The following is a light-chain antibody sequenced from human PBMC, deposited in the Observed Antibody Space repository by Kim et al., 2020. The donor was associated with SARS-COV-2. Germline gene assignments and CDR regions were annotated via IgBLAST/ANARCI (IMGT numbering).Light chain of an antibody. CDR1: ASHGSTY. CDR2: GAS. CDR3: QQYGSTVART. Sequence: PGVGATVTITCRASHGSTYLSWYQQKPGQAPPHLLYGASCRSTAIPATLCGSGCGTDFTLPTIRREPEDFAVYYCQQYGSTVARTFGGGTKVDIK. J-gene: IGKJ4*01. V-gene: IGKV3-20*01.